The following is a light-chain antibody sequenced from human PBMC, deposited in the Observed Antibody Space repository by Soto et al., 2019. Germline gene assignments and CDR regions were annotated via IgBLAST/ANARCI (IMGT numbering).Light chain of an antibody. V-gene: IGLV2-23*02. Sequence: QSLLTQPASVSGSRGQSITISCTGTSSNVGSYNFVSWYRQYPGKAPELIIYEVSQRPSTFFNRFSGSKSDNTASLTISGLQSDDEADYYCCSYAGNNALVFGGGTKVTVL. CDR1: SSNVGSYNF. CDR2: EVS. J-gene: IGLJ3*02. CDR3: CSYAGNNALV.